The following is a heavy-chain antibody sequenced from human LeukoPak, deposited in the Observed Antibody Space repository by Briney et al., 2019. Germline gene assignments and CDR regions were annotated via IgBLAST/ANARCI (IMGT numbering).Heavy chain of an antibody. J-gene: IGHJ4*02. CDR1: GDSVSSNSAA. D-gene: IGHD5-12*01. Sequence: SQTLSLTCAISGDSVSSNSAASNWIGQSPSRGLEWLGRTYYRSKWYNDYAVSVKSRITINPDTSKNQFSLQLNSVTPEDTAVYYCAREVAKSGGYDFDYWGQGTLVTVSS. CDR3: AREVAKSGGYDFDY. CDR2: TYYRSKWYN. V-gene: IGHV6-1*01.